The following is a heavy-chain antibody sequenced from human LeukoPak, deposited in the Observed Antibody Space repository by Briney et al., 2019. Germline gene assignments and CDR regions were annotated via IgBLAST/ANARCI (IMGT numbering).Heavy chain of an antibody. CDR2: IFPGDSDT. V-gene: IGHV5-51*07. CDR3: ARRVAAATFDY. J-gene: IGHJ4*02. D-gene: IGHD6-13*01. Sequence: GESLKISCKGSGYTFTNYWIGWVHQMPGKGLEWMGIIFPGDSDTRYSPSFQGQVTMSSDKSTNTAYLQWSSLRASDTAMYYCARRVAAATFDYWGQGTLVTVSS. CDR1: GYTFTNYW.